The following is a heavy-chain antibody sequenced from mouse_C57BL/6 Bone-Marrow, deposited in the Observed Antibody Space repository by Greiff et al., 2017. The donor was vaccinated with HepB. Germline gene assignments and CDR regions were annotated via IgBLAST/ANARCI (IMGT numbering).Heavy chain of an antibody. CDR1: GFTFSDYY. J-gene: IGHJ4*01. Sequence: EVQLVESGGGLVQPGGSLKLSCAASGFTFSDYYMYWVRQTPEKRLEWVAYISNGGGSTYYPDTVKGRFTISRDNAKNTLYLQMSRLKSEDTAMYYCARDGYYVGYYAMDYWGQGTSVTVSS. CDR3: ARDGYYVGYYAMDY. CDR2: ISNGGGST. V-gene: IGHV5-12*01. D-gene: IGHD2-3*01.